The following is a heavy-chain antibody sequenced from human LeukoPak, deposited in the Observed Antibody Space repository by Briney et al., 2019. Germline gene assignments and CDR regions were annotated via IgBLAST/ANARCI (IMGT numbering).Heavy chain of an antibody. CDR1: GFTFSSYA. Sequence: TGGSLRLSYAASGFTFSSYAMSWVRQAPGKGLEWVSAISGSGGSTYYADSVKGRFTISRDNSKNTLYLQMNSLRAEDTAVYYCAKDTLPDDFWSGYYSGFDYWGQGTLVTVSS. J-gene: IGHJ4*02. D-gene: IGHD3-3*01. CDR2: ISGSGGST. CDR3: AKDTLPDDFWSGYYSGFDY. V-gene: IGHV3-23*01.